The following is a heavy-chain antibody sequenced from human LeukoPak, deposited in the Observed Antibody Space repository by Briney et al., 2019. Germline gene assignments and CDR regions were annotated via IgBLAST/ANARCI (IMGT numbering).Heavy chain of an antibody. CDR2: IIPIFGTA. CDR1: GGTFSSYA. D-gene: IGHD2-2*01. J-gene: IGHJ4*02. V-gene: IGHV1-69*13. Sequence: SVKVSCKASGGTFSSYAISWVRQPPGQGLEWMGGIIPIFGTANYAQKFQGRVAITADESTSTAYMELSSLRSEDTAVYYCARVSCSSTSCFDYWGQGTLVTVSS. CDR3: ARVSCSSTSCFDY.